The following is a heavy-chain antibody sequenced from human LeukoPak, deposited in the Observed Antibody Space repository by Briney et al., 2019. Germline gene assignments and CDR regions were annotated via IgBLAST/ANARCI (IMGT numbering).Heavy chain of an antibody. Sequence: GGSLRLSCAASGFTFSSYSMNWVRQAPGKGLEWVSSISSIISYIYYADSVKGRFTISRDNAKNSLYLQMSSLRAEDTAVYYCARDAGGQLVPYDFGYWGQGTLVTVAS. J-gene: IGHJ4*02. CDR1: GFTFSSYS. CDR3: ARDAGGQLVPYDFGY. CDR2: ISSIISYI. D-gene: IGHD6-13*01. V-gene: IGHV3-21*01.